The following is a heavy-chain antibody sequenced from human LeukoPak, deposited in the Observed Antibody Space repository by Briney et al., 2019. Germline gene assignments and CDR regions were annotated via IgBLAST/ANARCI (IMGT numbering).Heavy chain of an antibody. J-gene: IGHJ4*02. CDR1: GFTVSSNY. D-gene: IGHD6-19*01. CDR2: LYSGGAT. Sequence: GGSLRLSCAASGFTVSSNYMSWVRQPAGKGLEWVSFLYSGGATFYADSVKGRFTISRDTSKNTLYLQMNDLRAGDTAVYYCTKLKGWYGEGFFDYWGQGTLVTVSS. CDR3: TKLKGWYGEGFFDY. V-gene: IGHV3-53*01.